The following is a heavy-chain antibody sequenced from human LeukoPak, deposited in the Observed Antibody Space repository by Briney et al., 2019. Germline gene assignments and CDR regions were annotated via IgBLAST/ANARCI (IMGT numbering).Heavy chain of an antibody. V-gene: IGHV4-59*08. CDR3: ARRRQWLDFDY. J-gene: IGHJ4*02. Sequence: PSETLSLTCTVSGDPMRDYYWSWIRQPPGKGLEWIGYTYHSGSTDYNPSLESRVTMSVDTSKNQFALKLTSVTAADTAVYYCARRRQWLDFDYWGQGTLVTVSS. CDR2: TYHSGST. D-gene: IGHD6-19*01. CDR1: GDPMRDYY.